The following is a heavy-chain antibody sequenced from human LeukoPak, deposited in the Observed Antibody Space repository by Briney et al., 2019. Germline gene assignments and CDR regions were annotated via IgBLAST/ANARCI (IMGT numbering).Heavy chain of an antibody. CDR1: GCTFDDYA. J-gene: IGHJ6*02. CDR2: ISWNSGSI. D-gene: IGHD6-13*01. CDR3: AKDIAAPPYYYYGMDV. V-gene: IGHV3-9*01. Sequence: PGGSLRLSCAASGCTFDDYAMHWVRQAPGKGLEWVSGISWNSGSIGYADSVKGRFTISRDNAKNSLYLQMNSLRAEDTALYYCAKDIAAPPYYYYGMDVWGQGTTVTVSS.